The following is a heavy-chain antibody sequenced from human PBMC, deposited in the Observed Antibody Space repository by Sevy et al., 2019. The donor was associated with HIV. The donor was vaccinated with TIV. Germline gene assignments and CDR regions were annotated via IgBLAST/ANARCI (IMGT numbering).Heavy chain of an antibody. D-gene: IGHD1-26*01. CDR1: GFTFSSYT. J-gene: IGHJ4*02. CDR3: ARDLALSGSYSWLAY. CDR2: ISYDGSRK. V-gene: IGHV3-30*14. Sequence: GGSLRLSCAASGFTFSSYTMHWVRQAPGKGLEWVAFISYDGSRKYYADSVKGRFTISRDNSKNTLYLQMNNLRAEDTAVFYCARDLALSGSYSWLAYWGQGTLVTVPS.